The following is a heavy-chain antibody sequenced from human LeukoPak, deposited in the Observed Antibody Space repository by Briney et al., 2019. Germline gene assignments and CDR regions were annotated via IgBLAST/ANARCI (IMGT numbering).Heavy chain of an antibody. CDR2: IRHDGSDK. CDR3: ATEFNYYGSGSYG. CDR1: GFTFSSYG. V-gene: IGHV3-30*02. J-gene: IGHJ4*02. D-gene: IGHD3-10*01. Sequence: GRSLRLSCAASGFTFSSYGMHWVRQAPGKGLEWVAFIRHDGSDKYYIDSVKDRFIISRDNSKNTLYLQMNSLRTDDTAVYYCATEFNYYGSGSYGWGQGTLVTVSS.